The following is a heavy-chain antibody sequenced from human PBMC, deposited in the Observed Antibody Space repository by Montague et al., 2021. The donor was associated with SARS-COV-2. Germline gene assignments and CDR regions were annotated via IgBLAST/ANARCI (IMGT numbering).Heavy chain of an antibody. CDR2: ISNDGSNK. D-gene: IGHD1-26*01. Sequence: SLRLSCAASGFIFGDYWMSWVRQAPGKGLEWVALISNDGSNKHYADSVKGRFTISRDNSKSTLYLQMNSLRTEDTAVYNCARESGSFHDGGYFDYWGQGSLVTVSS. V-gene: IGHV3-30*03. CDR3: ARESGSFHDGGYFDY. J-gene: IGHJ4*02. CDR1: GFIFGDYW.